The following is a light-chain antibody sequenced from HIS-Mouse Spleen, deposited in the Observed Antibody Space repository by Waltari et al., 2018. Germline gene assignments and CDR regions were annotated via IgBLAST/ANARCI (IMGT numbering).Light chain of an antibody. V-gene: IGLV2-14*01. CDR1: SSDVGGYNY. Sequence: QSALTQPASVSGSPGQSITISCTGTSSDVGGYNYGPWYQQHPGKAPKLMIYEVSNRPSGVSNRFSGSKSGNTASLTISGLQAEDEADYYCSSYTSSSTLGVFGGGTKLTVL. CDR3: SSYTSSSTLGV. CDR2: EVS. J-gene: IGLJ3*02.